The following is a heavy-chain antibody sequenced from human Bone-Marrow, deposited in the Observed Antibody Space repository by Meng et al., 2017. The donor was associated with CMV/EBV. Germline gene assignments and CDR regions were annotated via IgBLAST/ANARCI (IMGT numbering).Heavy chain of an antibody. J-gene: IGHJ5*02. V-gene: IGHV1-69*10. CDR2: IIPILGIA. CDR1: GYTFTGYY. Sequence: SVKVSCKASGYTFTGYYMHWVRQAPGQGLEWMGGIIPILGIANYAQKFQGRVTITADKSTSTAYMELSSLRSEDTAVYYCARVGVIGGWFDPWGQGTLVTVSS. CDR3: ARVGVIGGWFDP. D-gene: IGHD3-16*01.